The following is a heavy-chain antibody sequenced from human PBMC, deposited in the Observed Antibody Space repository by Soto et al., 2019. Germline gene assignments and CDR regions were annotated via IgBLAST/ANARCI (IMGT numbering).Heavy chain of an antibody. CDR3: ARDGSGSYFNYYGMDA. CDR1: GYTFTSYY. D-gene: IGHD3-10*01. J-gene: IGHJ6*02. Sequence: ASVKVSCKSSGYTFTSYYMHWVRQAPGQGLEWMGIINPSGGSTSYAQKFQGRVTMTRDTSTSTVYMELSSLRSEDTAVYYCARDGSGSYFNYYGMDAWGQGTTVTVSS. CDR2: INPSGGST. V-gene: IGHV1-46*01.